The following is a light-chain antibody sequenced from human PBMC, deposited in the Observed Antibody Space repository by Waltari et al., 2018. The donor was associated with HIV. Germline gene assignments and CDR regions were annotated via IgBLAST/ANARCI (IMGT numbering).Light chain of an antibody. V-gene: IGLV1-47*01. CDR3: SAWDDSLSGRV. J-gene: IGLJ3*02. Sequence: QSVLTQSPSASGTPGQRVTISCSGSSSNIGSNYVYWYQQIPGTAPKLLIYGSNQRPPGVPDRFSGSKSGTSASLAISGLRSEDEADYYCSAWDDSLSGRVFGGGTKLTVL. CDR1: SSNIGSNY. CDR2: GSN.